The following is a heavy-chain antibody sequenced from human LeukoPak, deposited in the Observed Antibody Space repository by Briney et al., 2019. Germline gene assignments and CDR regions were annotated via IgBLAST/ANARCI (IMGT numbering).Heavy chain of an antibody. CDR2: INPSGGST. J-gene: IGHJ4*02. CDR3: AREGRKDGGENDSSLDY. V-gene: IGHV1-46*01. D-gene: IGHD4-23*01. Sequence: GASVKVSCKASGYTFTSYYMQWVRQAPGQGLEWKGIINPSGGSTSYAQKFQGRVTMTRDTSTSTVYMDLSSLRSEDTAVYYCAREGRKDGGENDSSLDYWGQGTLVTVSS. CDR1: GYTFTSYY.